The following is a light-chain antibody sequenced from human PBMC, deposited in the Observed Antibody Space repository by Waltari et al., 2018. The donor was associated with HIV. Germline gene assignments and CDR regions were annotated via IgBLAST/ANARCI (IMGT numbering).Light chain of an antibody. CDR2: EDD. V-gene: IGLV6-57*03. J-gene: IGLJ2*01. CDR1: SRSIASHY. Sequence: FMLTSPPSVSESPGNTVPISCTRCSRSIASHYVQGYQQRPGIAPTTLIYEDDQRPSGVPDRFSGSIDTSSNSASLTISGLKTEDEADYYCQSFDTSNQWIFGGGTKLTVL. CDR3: QSFDTSNQWI.